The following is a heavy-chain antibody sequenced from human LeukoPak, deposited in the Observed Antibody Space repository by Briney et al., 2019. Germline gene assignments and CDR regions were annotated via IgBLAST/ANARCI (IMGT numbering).Heavy chain of an antibody. D-gene: IGHD1/OR15-1a*01. J-gene: IGHJ2*01. Sequence: LGTLCLTCTVSGVTLSSYYWSWIRQPPGKGLECIGYIYYSASTNYNPSLKSRVTIAIDTSKNQFPLKLTSVTAADTALYYCARGTGRWYFDLWGRGTLVAVSS. V-gene: IGHV4-59*01. CDR1: GVTLSSYY. CDR3: ARGTGRWYFDL. CDR2: IYYSAST.